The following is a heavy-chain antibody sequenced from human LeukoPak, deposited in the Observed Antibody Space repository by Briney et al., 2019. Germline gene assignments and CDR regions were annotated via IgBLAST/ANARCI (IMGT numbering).Heavy chain of an antibody. Sequence: GGSLRLSCAASGFTFSSYGMHWARQAPGKGLEWVAVISYDGSNKYYADSVKGRFTISRDNSKNTLYLQMNSLRAEDTAVYYCAKDRGSLYYFDYWGQGTLVTVSS. V-gene: IGHV3-30*18. CDR2: ISYDGSNK. CDR3: AKDRGSLYYFDY. D-gene: IGHD1-26*01. CDR1: GFTFSSYG. J-gene: IGHJ4*02.